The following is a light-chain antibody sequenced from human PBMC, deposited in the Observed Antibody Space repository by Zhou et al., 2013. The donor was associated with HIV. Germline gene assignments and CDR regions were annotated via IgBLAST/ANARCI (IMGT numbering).Light chain of an antibody. J-gene: IGKJ4*01. CDR2: DAS. Sequence: EIVLTQSPGTLSLSPGERATLSCRASQSISSSLAWYRQRPGQAPRLLIYDASNRATGIPDRFSGSGSGTDFTLTISRLEPEDFAVYYCQQYGDSATFGGGTKVEIK. CDR1: QSISSS. CDR3: QQYGDSAT. V-gene: IGKV3-20*01.